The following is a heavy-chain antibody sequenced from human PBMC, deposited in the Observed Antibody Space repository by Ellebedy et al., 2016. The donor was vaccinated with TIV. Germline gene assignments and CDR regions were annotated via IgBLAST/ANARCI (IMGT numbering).Heavy chain of an antibody. CDR2: ISTSYGDT. Sequence: ASVKVSXXASSYTFTTYSITWVRQAPGQGLEWMGWISTSYGDTTYAQKLQDRVTLTTDTSTSTVYMEMRSLTSDDTAVYYCARGTGSGDAFHIWGQGTMVTVSS. CDR3: ARGTGSGDAFHI. V-gene: IGHV1-18*01. D-gene: IGHD1-14*01. CDR1: SYTFTTYS. J-gene: IGHJ3*02.